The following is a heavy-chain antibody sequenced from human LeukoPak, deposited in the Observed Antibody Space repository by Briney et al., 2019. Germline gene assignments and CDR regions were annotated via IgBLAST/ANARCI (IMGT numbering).Heavy chain of an antibody. CDR1: GFTFSTYA. CDR2: LSSDGSNK. CDR3: ARGAYCSGSCPGAFDI. D-gene: IGHD2-15*01. Sequence: SGGSLRLSCAASGFTFSTYAMYWVRPAPGKGLEWVLILSSDGSNKFYEDSVKGRFTISRDNSKNTLYLQMNSLGAEDTSVYYCARGAYCSGSCPGAFDIWGQGTMVTVPS. J-gene: IGHJ3*02. V-gene: IGHV3-33*01.